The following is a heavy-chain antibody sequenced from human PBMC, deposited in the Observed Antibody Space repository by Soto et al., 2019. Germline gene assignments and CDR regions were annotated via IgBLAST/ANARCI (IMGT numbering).Heavy chain of an antibody. CDR3: GKGFLREACFVYCMDV. Sequence: GGSLKISCEGSGHSFTTSWIGWVRQMPGKGLEWMGIVYPGDADVRYSPSFQGQVTISADKSITTAYLQWTSLKASDSAKYYRGKGFLREACFVYCMDVWCQGITVNVS. D-gene: IGHD3-3*02. CDR2: VYPGDADV. J-gene: IGHJ6*02. V-gene: IGHV5-51*01. CDR1: GHSFTTSW.